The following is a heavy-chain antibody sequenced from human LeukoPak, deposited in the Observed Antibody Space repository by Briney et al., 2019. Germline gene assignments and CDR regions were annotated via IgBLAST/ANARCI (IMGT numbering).Heavy chain of an antibody. V-gene: IGHV3-53*01. J-gene: IGHJ4*02. CDR2: INSGGNT. CDR3: ARHNRGGYDFFDF. CDR1: GFTVSTEY. Sequence: GGSLRLSCAASGFTVSTEYMNWVRQAPGKGLEWVSIINSGGNTYYADSVKGRFTISRDNSKNTLYLQMNNLRAEDTAIYYCARHNRGGYDFFDFWGQGTLVTVSS. D-gene: IGHD5-12*01.